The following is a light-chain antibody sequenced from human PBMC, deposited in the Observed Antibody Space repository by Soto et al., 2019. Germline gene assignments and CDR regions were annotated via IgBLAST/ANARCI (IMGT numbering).Light chain of an antibody. V-gene: IGLV2-14*01. CDR2: DVS. CDR3: SSYTSSSILGV. Sequence: QSVLTQPASVSGSPGQSITISCTGTSSDVGGYNYFSWYQQHPGKAPKLMIYDVSNRPSGVSNRFSGSKSGNTASLTISGLQTEDEADYYCSSYTSSSILGVFGTGTKVTVL. CDR1: SSDVGGYNY. J-gene: IGLJ1*01.